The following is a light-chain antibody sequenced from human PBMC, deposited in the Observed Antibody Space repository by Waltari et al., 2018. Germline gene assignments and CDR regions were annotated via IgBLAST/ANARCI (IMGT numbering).Light chain of an antibody. Sequence: SSELTQDPAVSVALGQTVRITCPGASLRSYYASWYQQKSGQAPVLVTYGKNNRPSGFPDLFSGSSSVNTASLTITGAQAEDAADYYCNSRDSSGNVVFGGGTKLTVL. J-gene: IGLJ2*01. CDR2: GKN. CDR3: NSRDSSGNVV. V-gene: IGLV3-19*01. CDR1: SLRSYY.